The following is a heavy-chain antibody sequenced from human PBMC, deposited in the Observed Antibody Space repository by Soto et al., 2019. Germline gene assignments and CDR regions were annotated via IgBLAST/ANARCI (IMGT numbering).Heavy chain of an antibody. V-gene: IGHV4-30-2*01. Sequence: QLQLQESGSGLVKPSQTLSLTCAVSGGSISSGGYSWSWFRQPPGKGLEWIGYIYHNRNTYYNPSLKSRVTISGDRSKNQFSLKLSSVTAADTAMYYCARVPSPWGQGTLVTVSS. CDR3: ARVPSP. CDR2: IYHNRNT. CDR1: GGSISSGGYS. J-gene: IGHJ5*02.